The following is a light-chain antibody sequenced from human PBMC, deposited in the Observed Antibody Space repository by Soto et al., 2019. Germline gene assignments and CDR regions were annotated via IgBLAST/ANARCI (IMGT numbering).Light chain of an antibody. CDR2: DVT. Sequence: QSALTQPRSVSGSPGQSATISCTGTANDVGGHNHVSWYQQHPGEAPKLLIYDVTERPSGVPDRFSGSKSGNTASLTISGLQTEDEADYYCYSYAGTYTFVFGTGTKVTIL. CDR1: ANDVGGHNH. CDR3: YSYAGTYTFV. J-gene: IGLJ1*01. V-gene: IGLV2-11*01.